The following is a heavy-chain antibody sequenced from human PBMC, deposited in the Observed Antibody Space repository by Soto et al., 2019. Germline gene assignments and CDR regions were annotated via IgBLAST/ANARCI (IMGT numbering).Heavy chain of an antibody. CDR3: AKVPADCSSTSCYVLFFDY. Sequence: GGSLRLSCAASGFTFSSYAMSWVRQAPGKGLEWVSAISGSGGSTYYADSVKGRFTISRDNSKNTLYLQMNSLRAEDTAVYYCAKVPADCSSTSCYVLFFDYWGQGTLVTVLL. V-gene: IGHV3-23*01. CDR1: GFTFSSYA. D-gene: IGHD2-2*01. CDR2: ISGSGGST. J-gene: IGHJ4*02.